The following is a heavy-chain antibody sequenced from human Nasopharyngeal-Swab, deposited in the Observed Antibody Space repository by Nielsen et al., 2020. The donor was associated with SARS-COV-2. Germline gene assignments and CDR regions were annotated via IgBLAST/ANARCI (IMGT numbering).Heavy chain of an antibody. Sequence: SETLSLTCTASGGSISSGSYYWSWIRQPAGKGLEWIGRIYTSGSTNYNPSLKSRVTISVDPSKNQFSLKLSSVTAADTAVYYCARGSVIGGFDYWGQGTLVTVSS. J-gene: IGHJ4*02. D-gene: IGHD2/OR15-2a*01. CDR2: IYTSGST. CDR3: ARGSVIGGFDY. V-gene: IGHV4-61*02. CDR1: GGSISSGSYY.